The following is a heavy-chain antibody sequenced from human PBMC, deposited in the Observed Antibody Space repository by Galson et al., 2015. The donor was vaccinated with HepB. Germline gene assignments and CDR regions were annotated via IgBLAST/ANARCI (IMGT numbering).Heavy chain of an antibody. CDR3: ATTYNYDSSVGLDGFDI. CDR1: GDTLSEVS. Sequence: SVKVSCKVSGDTLSEVSMHWVRQVLGKGLEWMGGFDPAEGERIYAQTFKGRVTMTEDKSTDTAYMELSSLRSGDTAVYYCATTYNYDSSVGLDGFDIWGQGTMVTVSS. CDR2: FDPAEGER. J-gene: IGHJ3*02. D-gene: IGHD3-22*01. V-gene: IGHV1-24*01.